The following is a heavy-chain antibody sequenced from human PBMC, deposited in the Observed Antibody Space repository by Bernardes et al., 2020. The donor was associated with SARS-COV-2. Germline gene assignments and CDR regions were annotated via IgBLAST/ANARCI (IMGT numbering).Heavy chain of an antibody. CDR2: INQDGSET. Sequence: GGSLRLSCAASGFIFSHCWMSWVRQAPGKGLEWLANINQDGSETTYVDAVKGRFTISRDNARTSLYLQMNSLRAEDTAVYFCVRFGRDLGEWGQGTPVTVSS. CDR3: VRFGRDLGE. V-gene: IGHV3-7*01. J-gene: IGHJ4*02. CDR1: GFIFSHCW. D-gene: IGHD3-10*01.